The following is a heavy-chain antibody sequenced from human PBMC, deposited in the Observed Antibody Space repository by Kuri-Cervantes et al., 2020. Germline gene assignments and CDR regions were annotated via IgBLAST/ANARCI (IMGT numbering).Heavy chain of an antibody. D-gene: IGHD2-2*01. Sequence: ASVKVSCKASGYTFTSYYMHWVRQAPGQGLEWMGIINPSGGSTSYAQKFQGRVTMTRDTSTSTVYMELSSLRAEDTALYYCARDLQGDIGVAPAAMGSYYYYGRDVWGQGTTVTVSS. V-gene: IGHV1-46*01. J-gene: IGHJ6*02. CDR2: INPSGGST. CDR3: ARDLQGDIGVAPAAMGSYYYYGRDV. CDR1: GYTFTSYY.